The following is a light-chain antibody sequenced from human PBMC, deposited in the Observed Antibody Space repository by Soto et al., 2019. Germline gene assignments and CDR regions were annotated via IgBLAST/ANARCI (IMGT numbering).Light chain of an antibody. Sequence: EIVLTQSPATLSLSPGERATLSCRASQSVTNLAWYQQKPGQAPRLLIYDASNRATGIPVRFSGSGSGTGFTLTIRSLEPEDFAVYYCQQRTSFGGGTKVEIK. V-gene: IGKV3-11*01. CDR3: QQRTS. CDR1: QSVTN. J-gene: IGKJ4*01. CDR2: DAS.